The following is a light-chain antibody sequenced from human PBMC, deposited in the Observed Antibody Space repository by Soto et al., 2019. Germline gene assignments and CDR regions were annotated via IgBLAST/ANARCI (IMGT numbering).Light chain of an antibody. CDR3: GSYSGRYTFV. CDR1: SSDVGAYNY. V-gene: IGLV2-14*01. CDR2: EVS. J-gene: IGLJ1*01. Sequence: QSALTQPASVSGSPGQSITISCPGTSSDVGAYNYVSWYQQHPGQAPKLMIFEVSYLPSGVSNRFSGSKSGNTASLTISGLQPEDEADYYCGSYSGRYTFVFGTGTKVTVL.